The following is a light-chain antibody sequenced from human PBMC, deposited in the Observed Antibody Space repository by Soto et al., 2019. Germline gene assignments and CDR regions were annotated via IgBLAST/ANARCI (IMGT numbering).Light chain of an antibody. CDR2: EVN. J-gene: IGLJ1*01. CDR1: SSDVGGYTY. CDR3: SSYTSSSPYV. Sequence: QSALTQPASVSGSPGQSITISCTGTSSDVGGYTYVSWYQQHPGKAPKLMIYEVNNRPSGVSNRFSGSKSGNTASLTISGLQAEDEADYYCSSYTSSSPYVFGTGTKVTV. V-gene: IGLV2-14*01.